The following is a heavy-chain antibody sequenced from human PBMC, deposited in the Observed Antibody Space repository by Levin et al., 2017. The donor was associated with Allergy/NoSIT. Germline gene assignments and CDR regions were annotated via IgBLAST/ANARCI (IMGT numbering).Heavy chain of an antibody. CDR2: IPYDGSNT. CDR1: GFSLSSYG. V-gene: IGHV3-30*18. J-gene: IGHJ3*02. CDR3: AKMYASGRFGAKGFDI. Sequence: PGGSLRLSCAASGFSLSSYGMHWVRQAPGKGLEWVAVIPYDGSNTYYADSVRGRFTISRDNSKNTLYLQMSSLRDEDTAVYYCAKMYASGRFGAKGFDIWGQGTMVTVSS. D-gene: IGHD3-10*01.